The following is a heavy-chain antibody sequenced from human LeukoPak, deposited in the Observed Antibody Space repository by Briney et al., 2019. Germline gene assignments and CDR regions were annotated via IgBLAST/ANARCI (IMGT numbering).Heavy chain of an antibody. CDR2: ISGSGGST. Sequence: AGGSLRLSCAASGFTFRSYAMSWVRQAPGKGLEWVSAISGSGGSTYYADSVKGRFTISRDNSKNTLYLQMNSLRAEDTAVYYCAKKGVAQYDFWSGCLGMDVWGQGTTATVSS. CDR3: AKKGVAQYDFWSGCLGMDV. V-gene: IGHV3-23*01. J-gene: IGHJ6*02. D-gene: IGHD3-3*01. CDR1: GFTFRSYA.